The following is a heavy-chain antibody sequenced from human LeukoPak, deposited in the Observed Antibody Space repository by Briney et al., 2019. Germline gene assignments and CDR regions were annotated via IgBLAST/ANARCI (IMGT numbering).Heavy chain of an antibody. CDR3: ARVAVTKSY. CDR1: GFTLTTYC. V-gene: IGHV3-7*01. D-gene: IGHD4-17*01. Sequence: GGSLRLSCAASGFTLTTYCMSWVRQLPGKGLEWVANINQDGTEKYYVDSVKGRFTISRDNAKNSLDLQMNSLRAEDTAVYYCARVAVTKSYWGQGTLVTVSS. CDR2: INQDGTEK. J-gene: IGHJ4*02.